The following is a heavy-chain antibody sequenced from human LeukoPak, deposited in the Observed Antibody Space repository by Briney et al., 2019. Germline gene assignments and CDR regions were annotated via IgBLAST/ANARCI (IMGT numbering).Heavy chain of an antibody. V-gene: IGHV4-59*01. CDR2: IYYSGST. D-gene: IGHD1-1*01. CDR3: ARFAGSSGMDV. J-gene: IGHJ6*02. CDR1: GGSISSYY. Sequence: SETLSLTCTVSGGSISSYYWSWIRQPPGKGLEWIGYIYYSGSTNYNPSLKSRVTISVDTSKNQFSLKLSSVTAADTAVYYCARFAGSSGMDVWGQGTTVTVSS.